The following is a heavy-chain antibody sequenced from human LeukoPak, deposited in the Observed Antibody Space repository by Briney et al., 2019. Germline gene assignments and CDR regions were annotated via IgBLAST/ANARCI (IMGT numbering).Heavy chain of an antibody. Sequence: GGSLRLSCAASGFSFSSYAMHWVRQAPGKGLEYVSAISSNGGSTYYANSVKGRFTISRDNSKNTLYLQMGSLRAEDMAVYYRARELWKTAIGGGEDYWGQGTLVTVSS. V-gene: IGHV3-64*01. CDR1: GFSFSSYA. CDR3: ARELWKTAIGGGEDY. J-gene: IGHJ4*02. D-gene: IGHD5-18*01. CDR2: ISSNGGST.